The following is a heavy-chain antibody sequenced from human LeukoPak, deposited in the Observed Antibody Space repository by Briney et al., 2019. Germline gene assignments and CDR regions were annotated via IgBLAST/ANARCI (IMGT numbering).Heavy chain of an antibody. Sequence: SETLSLTCTVSGGSISSYYWSWIRQPPGKGLEWIGYIYYSGSTNYNPSLKSRVTISVDTSKNQFSLKLSSVTAADTAVYYCARANYDSSGYYASGLDAFDIWGQGTMVTVSS. V-gene: IGHV4-59*01. CDR1: GGSISSYY. J-gene: IGHJ3*02. CDR2: IYYSGST. D-gene: IGHD3-22*01. CDR3: ARANYDSSGYYASGLDAFDI.